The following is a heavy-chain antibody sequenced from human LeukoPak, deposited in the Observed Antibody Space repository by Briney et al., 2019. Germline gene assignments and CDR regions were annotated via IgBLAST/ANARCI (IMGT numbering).Heavy chain of an antibody. CDR3: TRLIVGASDYFDY. D-gene: IGHD1-26*01. V-gene: IGHV3-73*01. CDR1: GFTISGSA. CDR2: IRSKANSYAT. Sequence: GGSLRLSCAASGFTISGSAMHWVRQASGKGLEWVGRIRSKANSYATAYAASVKGRFTISRDDSKNTAYLQMNSLKTEDTAVYYCTRLIVGASDYFDYWGQGTLVTVPS. J-gene: IGHJ4*02.